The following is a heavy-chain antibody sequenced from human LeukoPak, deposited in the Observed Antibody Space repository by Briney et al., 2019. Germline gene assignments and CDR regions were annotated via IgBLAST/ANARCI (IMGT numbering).Heavy chain of an antibody. CDR1: AGTFSTYA. V-gene: IGHV1-69*13. CDR2: IIPIFGTA. CDR3: ATPPSIVAAGTQIGGAFDI. Sequence: SVKVSCKASAGTFSTYAISWVRQAPGQGLEWMGGIIPIFGTANYAQKFQGRVTITSDESTNTAYMELSSLRSEDTAVYYCATPPSIVAAGTQIGGAFDIWGQGTMVTVSS. D-gene: IGHD6-13*01. J-gene: IGHJ3*02.